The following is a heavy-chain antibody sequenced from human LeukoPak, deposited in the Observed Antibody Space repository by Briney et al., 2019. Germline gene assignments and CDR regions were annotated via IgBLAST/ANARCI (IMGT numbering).Heavy chain of an antibody. CDR1: GFTVSSNY. J-gene: IGHJ4*02. CDR3: ARGRVATVTTRPYYFDY. Sequence: GSLRLSCAASGFTVSSNYMSWIRQPPGKGLEWIGEINHSGSTNYNPSLKSRVTISVDTSKNQFSLKLSSVTAADTAVYYCARGRVATVTTRPYYFDYWGQGTLVTVSS. D-gene: IGHD4-17*01. CDR2: INHSGST. V-gene: IGHV4-34*01.